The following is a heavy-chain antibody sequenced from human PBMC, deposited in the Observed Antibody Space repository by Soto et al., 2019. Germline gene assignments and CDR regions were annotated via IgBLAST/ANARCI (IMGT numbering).Heavy chain of an antibody. Sequence: ESLSLASTVAGGSLSSESNDWSWLRQTQGKGREWIGYIYYTRSTNYNPSLKGRVTMSVDTSRDQGSLRLRSVTRADTAVYYCARDQYDFRSGSYYYAMEVWGQGTNVIV. D-gene: IGHD3-3*01. CDR1: GGSLSSESND. V-gene: IGHV4-61*01. J-gene: IGHJ6*02. CDR2: IYYTRST. CDR3: ARDQYDFRSGSYYYAMEV.